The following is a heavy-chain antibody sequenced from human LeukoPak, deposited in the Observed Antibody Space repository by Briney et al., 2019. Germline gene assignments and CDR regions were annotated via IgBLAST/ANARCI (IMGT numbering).Heavy chain of an antibody. CDR3: ASSSGWYEAHFQY. D-gene: IGHD6-19*01. Sequence: GRSLRLSCAASGFILSDYNMHWVRQAPGKGLEWVAVISYDGSNKYYADSVKGRFTISRDNSKNTLYLQMNTLRPEDTAVYYCASSSGWYEAHFQYWGQGTLVTVSS. CDR1: GFILSDYN. V-gene: IGHV3-30*04. J-gene: IGHJ1*01. CDR2: ISYDGSNK.